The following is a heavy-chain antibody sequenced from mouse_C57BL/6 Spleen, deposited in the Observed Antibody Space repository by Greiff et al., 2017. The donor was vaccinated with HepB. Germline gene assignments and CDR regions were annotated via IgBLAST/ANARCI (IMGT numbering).Heavy chain of an antibody. D-gene: IGHD2-5*01. J-gene: IGHJ2*01. Sequence: QVQLKQSGPELVKPGASVKISCKASGYSFTSYYIHWVKQRPGQGLEWIGWIYPGSGNTKYNEKFKGKATLTADTSSSTAYMQLSSLTSEDSAVYYCARTYYSNPLFAYWGQGTTLTVSS. CDR3: ARTYYSNPLFAY. CDR2: IYPGSGNT. CDR1: GYSFTSYY. V-gene: IGHV1-66*01.